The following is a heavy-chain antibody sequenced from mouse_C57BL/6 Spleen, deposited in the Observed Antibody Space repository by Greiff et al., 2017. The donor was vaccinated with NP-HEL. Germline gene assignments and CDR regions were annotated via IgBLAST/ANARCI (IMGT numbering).Heavy chain of an antibody. J-gene: IGHJ4*01. V-gene: IGHV5-16*01. Sequence: EVKLMESEGGLVQPGSSMKLSCTASGFTFSDYYMAWVRQVPEKGLEWVANINYDGSSTYYLDSLKSRFIISRDNAKNILYLQMSSLKSEDTATYYCARDGYYGGYYAMDYWGQGTSVTVSS. CDR1: GFTFSDYY. CDR2: INYDGSST. CDR3: ARDGYYGGYYAMDY. D-gene: IGHD2-3*01.